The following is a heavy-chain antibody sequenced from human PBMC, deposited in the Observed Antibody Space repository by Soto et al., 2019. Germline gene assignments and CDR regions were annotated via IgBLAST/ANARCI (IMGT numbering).Heavy chain of an antibody. J-gene: IGHJ4*02. V-gene: IGHV3-15*01. CDR1: GFPFSNAW. Sequence: GGSLRLSCAASGFPFSNAWMFWVRQVPGKGLEWVGRIKSKSDGETIDYAAPVKGRFIISRDDSKKVLYLQMSSLKIEDTAVYYCTTGYSYGLRNRWGQGTLVTVSS. D-gene: IGHD5-18*01. CDR2: IKSKSDGETI. CDR3: TTGYSYGLRNR.